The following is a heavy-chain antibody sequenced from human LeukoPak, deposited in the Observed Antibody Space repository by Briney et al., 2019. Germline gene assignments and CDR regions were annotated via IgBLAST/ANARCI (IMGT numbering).Heavy chain of an antibody. CDR1: GGSFSGYY. J-gene: IGHJ4*02. D-gene: IGHD3-10*01. V-gene: IGHV4-34*01. CDR2: INHSGST. CDR3: ARLGGSGSEAY. Sequence: SETLSLTCAVYGGSFSGYYWSWLRQPPGKGLEWIGEINHSGSTNYNPSLKSRVTISVDTSKNQFSLKLSSVTAAATAVYYCARLGGSGSEAYWGQGTLVTVSS.